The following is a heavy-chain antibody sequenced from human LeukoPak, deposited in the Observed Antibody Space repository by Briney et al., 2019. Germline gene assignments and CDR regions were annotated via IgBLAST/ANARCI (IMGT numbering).Heavy chain of an antibody. J-gene: IGHJ3*02. CDR3: ARNDFWSGYCPDAFDI. D-gene: IGHD3-3*01. V-gene: IGHV4-59*01. Sequence: KPSETLSLTCTVSGISIATYYWSWIRQPPGKGLEWIGYIYYSGSTNYNPSLKSRVTISVDTSKNQFSLKLSAVTAADTAVYYCARNDFWSGYCPDAFDIWGQGTMVTVSS. CDR1: GISIATYY. CDR2: IYYSGST.